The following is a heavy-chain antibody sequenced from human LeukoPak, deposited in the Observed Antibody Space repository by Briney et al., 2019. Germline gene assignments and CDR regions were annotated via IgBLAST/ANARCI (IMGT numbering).Heavy chain of an antibody. V-gene: IGHV1-46*01. CDR3: ARVSQGRRYYYYYAMDV. Sequence: ASVKVSCKASGYTFTSYYMHWVRQALGQGLEWMGIINPSGGSTSYAQKFQGRVTITADESTSTAYMELRSLRSEDTAVYFCARVSQGRRYYYYYAMDVWGQGTTVTVSS. J-gene: IGHJ6*02. D-gene: IGHD2-15*01. CDR2: INPSGGST. CDR1: GYTFTSYY.